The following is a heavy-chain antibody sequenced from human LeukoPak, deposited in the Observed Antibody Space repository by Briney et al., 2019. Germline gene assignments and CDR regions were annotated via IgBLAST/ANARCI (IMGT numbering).Heavy chain of an antibody. Sequence: SETLSLTCTVSGGSISSYYWSWIRQPPGKGLEWSGYIYYSGSTNYNPSLKSRVTISVDTSKNQFSLKLSSVTAADTAVYYCARHGDDYYYDISGYLPDWGQGTLVTVSS. CDR3: ARHGDDYYYDISGYLPD. J-gene: IGHJ4*01. D-gene: IGHD3-22*01. CDR1: GGSISSYY. CDR2: IYYSGST. V-gene: IGHV4-59*08.